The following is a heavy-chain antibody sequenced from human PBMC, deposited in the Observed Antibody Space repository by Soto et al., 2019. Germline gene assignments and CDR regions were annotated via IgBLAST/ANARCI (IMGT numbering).Heavy chain of an antibody. CDR1: GFIFSDYY. V-gene: IGHV3-11*06. CDR2: ISGSGSST. CDR3: AMAQITAQYYFDY. Sequence: LRLSCAASGFIFSDYYMSWIRQPPGKGLEWVSYISGSGSSTNYADSVKGRFTISRDNAKNSLYLQIYSLRAEDTAVYYCAMAQITAQYYFDYWGQGALVTVSS. J-gene: IGHJ4*02. D-gene: IGHD6-6*01.